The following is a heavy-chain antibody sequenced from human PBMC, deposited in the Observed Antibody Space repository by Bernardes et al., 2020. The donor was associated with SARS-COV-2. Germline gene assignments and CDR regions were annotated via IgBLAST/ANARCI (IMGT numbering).Heavy chain of an antibody. D-gene: IGHD3-10*01. CDR3: ARDFGSPVYFHYGMDV. Sequence: ASVKVSCKASGYTFTSYGINWVRQAPGQGLEWVGWISTYNGNTRYAQNLQGRVTMTTDSSTSTAYMELWSLRSDDTAIYYCARDFGSPVYFHYGMDVWGPGPPVTVS. V-gene: IGHV1-18*01. J-gene: IGHJ6*02. CDR2: ISTYNGNT. CDR1: GYTFTSYG.